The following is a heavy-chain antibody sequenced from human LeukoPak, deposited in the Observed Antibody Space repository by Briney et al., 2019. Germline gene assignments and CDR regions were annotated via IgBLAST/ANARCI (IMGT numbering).Heavy chain of an antibody. V-gene: IGHV3-64*01. J-gene: IGHJ4*02. CDR3: TGGSGWLFDY. CDR2: ISSNGGST. Sequence: GGSLRLSCAASGFTFSSYAMHWVRQAPGKGLECVSAISSNGGSTYYANSVKGRFTISRDNSKNTLYLQMGSLRAEDTAVYYCTGGSGWLFDYWGQGTLVTVSS. CDR1: GFTFSSYA. D-gene: IGHD6-13*01.